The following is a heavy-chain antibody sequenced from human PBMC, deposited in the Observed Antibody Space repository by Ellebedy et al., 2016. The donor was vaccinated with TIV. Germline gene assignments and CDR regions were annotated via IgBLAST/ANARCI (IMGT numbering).Heavy chain of an antibody. J-gene: IGHJ3*02. CDR1: GYTFTSYG. V-gene: IGHV1-18*01. CDR2: ISAYNGNT. D-gene: IGHD1-1*01. Sequence: AASVKVSCKASGYTFTSYGISWVRQAPGQGLEWMGWISAYNGNTNYARKLQGRVTMTTDTSTSTAYMELRSLRSDDTAVYSCARDGTGLPPFDIWGQGTMVTVSS. CDR3: ARDGTGLPPFDI.